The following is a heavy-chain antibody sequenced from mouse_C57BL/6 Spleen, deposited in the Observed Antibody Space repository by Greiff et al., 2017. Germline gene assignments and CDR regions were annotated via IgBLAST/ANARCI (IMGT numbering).Heavy chain of an antibody. CDR3: AREGANWDDWFAY. CDR2: IYPGDGDT. D-gene: IGHD4-1*01. Sequence: VQLQQSGPELVKPGASVKISCKASGYAFSSSWMNWVKQRPGKGLEWIGRIYPGDGDTNYNGKFKGKATLTADKSSSTAYMQLSSLTSEDSAVYFCAREGANWDDWFAYWGQGTLVTVSA. J-gene: IGHJ3*01. V-gene: IGHV1-82*01. CDR1: GYAFSSSW.